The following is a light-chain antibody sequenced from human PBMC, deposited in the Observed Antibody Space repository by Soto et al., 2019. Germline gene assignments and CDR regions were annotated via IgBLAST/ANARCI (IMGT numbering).Light chain of an antibody. V-gene: IGLV2-8*01. J-gene: IGLJ1*01. CDR1: SSDVGGYNY. CDR2: EVN. Sequence: QSALTQPPSASGSPGQSVTISCTGTSSDVGGYNYVSWYQQYPGKVPKLMVYEVNKRPSGVPDRFSGSKSGNTASLTVSGLQAEDEADDYCTSYAGGNNVFGTGTKVTVL. CDR3: TSYAGGNNV.